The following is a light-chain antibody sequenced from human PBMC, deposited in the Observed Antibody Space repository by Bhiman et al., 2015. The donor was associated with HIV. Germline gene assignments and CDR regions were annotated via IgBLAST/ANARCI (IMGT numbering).Light chain of an antibody. J-gene: IGLJ2*01. V-gene: IGLV2-8*01. CDR3: QSYDSSLSGLWI. CDR1: RSDVGHSDF. Sequence: QSALTQPLSASGSPGQSLTISCTGSRSDVGHSDFVSWYRQYPGKAPTIILYEVDKRPSGVPDRFSGSKFGNTASLTITGLQVEDEADYYCQSYDSSLSGLWIFGGGTKLTVL. CDR2: EVD.